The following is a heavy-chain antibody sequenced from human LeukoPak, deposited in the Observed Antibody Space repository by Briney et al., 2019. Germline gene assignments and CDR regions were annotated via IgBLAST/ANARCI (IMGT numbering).Heavy chain of an antibody. Sequence: GGSLRLSCAASGLTFSSYGMHWVRQAPGKGLEWVAVISYDGSNKYYADSVKGRFTISRDNSKNTLYLQMNSLRAEDTAVYYCAKDLTVVVVAATSGLWFDPWGQGTLVTVSS. CDR1: GLTFSSYG. CDR2: ISYDGSNK. D-gene: IGHD2-15*01. V-gene: IGHV3-30*18. CDR3: AKDLTVVVVAATSGLWFDP. J-gene: IGHJ5*02.